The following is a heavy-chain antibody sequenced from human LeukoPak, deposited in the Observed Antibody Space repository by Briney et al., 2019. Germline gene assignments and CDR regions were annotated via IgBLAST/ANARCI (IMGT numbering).Heavy chain of an antibody. CDR3: ARLAPVIKAFDI. D-gene: IGHD2-21*01. V-gene: IGHV3-7*05. CDR2: IKHDGSEK. J-gene: IGHJ3*02. Sequence: GGSLRLSCAASGFTFGSYWMSWVRQAPGKGLEWVGNIKHDGSEKNYVDSVKGRFTMSRDNAKNSLYLQMNSLRAEETAVYYCARLAPVIKAFDIWGQGTMVTVSS. CDR1: GFTFGSYW.